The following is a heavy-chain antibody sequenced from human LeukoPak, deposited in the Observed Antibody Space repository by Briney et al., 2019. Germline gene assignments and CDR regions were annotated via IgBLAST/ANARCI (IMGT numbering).Heavy chain of an antibody. J-gene: IGHJ4*02. Sequence: AASVKVSCKASGGTFSSYAISWVRQAPGQGLEWMGGIIPIFGTANYAQKFQGRVTITADESTSTAYMELSSLRSEDTAVYYCERDRAAAGGFDYWGQGTLVTVSS. CDR2: IIPIFGTA. CDR3: ERDRAAAGGFDY. V-gene: IGHV1-69*13. D-gene: IGHD6-13*01. CDR1: GGTFSSYA.